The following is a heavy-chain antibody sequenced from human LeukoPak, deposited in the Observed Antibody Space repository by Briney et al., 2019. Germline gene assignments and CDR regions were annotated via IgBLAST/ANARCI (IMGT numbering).Heavy chain of an antibody. J-gene: IGHJ6*02. CDR3: ARAHYDILTGYRVYYYGMDV. CDR1: GGTFTSYA. V-gene: IGHV1-69*01. Sequence: ASVKVSCKASGGTFTSYAISWVRQAPGQGLEWMGGIIPIFGTANYAQKFQGRVTITADESTSTAYMELSSLRSEDTAVYYCARAHYDILTGYRVYYYGMDVWGQGTTVTVSS. D-gene: IGHD3-9*01. CDR2: IIPIFGTA.